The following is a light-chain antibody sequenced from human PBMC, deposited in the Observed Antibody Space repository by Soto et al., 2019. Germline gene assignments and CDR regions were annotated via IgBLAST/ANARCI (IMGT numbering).Light chain of an antibody. CDR1: QSVSSSY. Sequence: EIVLTQSPGTLSLSPGERATLSCRASQSVSSSYLAWYQQKPGQAPRLLIYGASSRATGIPDRFSCSGSGTDFTLTISRLEPEDFAVYYCQQYGSSLCTFGQGTKVEIK. V-gene: IGKV3-20*01. J-gene: IGKJ1*01. CDR2: GAS. CDR3: QQYGSSLCT.